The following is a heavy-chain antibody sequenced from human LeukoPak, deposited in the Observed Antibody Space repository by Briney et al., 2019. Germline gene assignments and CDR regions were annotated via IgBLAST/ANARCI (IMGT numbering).Heavy chain of an antibody. CDR1: GFTFTSYD. Sequence: GASVKVSCKASGFTFTSYDINWVRQAPGQGLEWMGWMNPNSGNTRYAQKVQGRITMTRDTSISTAYMELSSLRSEDTAVYYCARGGNYYGSGSYSPNWGQGTLVTVSS. CDR3: ARGGNYYGSGSYSPN. CDR2: MNPNSGNT. J-gene: IGHJ4*02. D-gene: IGHD3-10*01. V-gene: IGHV1-8*01.